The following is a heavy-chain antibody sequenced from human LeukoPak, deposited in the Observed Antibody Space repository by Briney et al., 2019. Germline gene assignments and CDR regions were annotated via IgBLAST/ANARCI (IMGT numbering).Heavy chain of an antibody. CDR1: GFTFSSYA. V-gene: IGHV3-23*01. CDR2: ISGSGGST. Sequence: GGSLRLSCAASGFTFSSYAMSWVRQAPGKGLEWVSAISGSGGSTYYADSVKGRLTISRDNSKNTLYLQMNSLRGEDTAVYYCAKDWPPVVPAGVSYWGQGTLVTVSS. CDR3: AKDWPPVVPAGVSY. D-gene: IGHD2-2*01. J-gene: IGHJ4*02.